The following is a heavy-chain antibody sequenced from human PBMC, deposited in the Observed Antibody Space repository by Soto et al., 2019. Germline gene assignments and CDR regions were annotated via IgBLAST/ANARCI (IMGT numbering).Heavy chain of an antibody. CDR3: ARAMTTVTTSRKESYYFDY. J-gene: IGHJ4*02. Sequence: QVQLQESGPGLVKPSQTLSLTCTVSGGSISSGGYYWSWIRQHPGKGLEWIGYIYYSGSTYYNPSLKCRVTISVDTSKNQFSLKLSSVTAADTAVYYCARAMTTVTTSRKESYYFDYWGQGTLVTVSS. CDR1: GGSISSGGYY. V-gene: IGHV4-31*03. CDR2: IYYSGST. D-gene: IGHD4-17*01.